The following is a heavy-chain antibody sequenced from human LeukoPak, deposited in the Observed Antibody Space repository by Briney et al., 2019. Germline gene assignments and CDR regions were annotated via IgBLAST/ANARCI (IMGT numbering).Heavy chain of an antibody. J-gene: IGHJ4*02. CDR3: ARGFTFGGVIVDY. CDR2: IYYSGST. V-gene: IGHV4-59*01. Sequence: PSETLSLTCTVSGGSISPYYWSWIRQPPGKGLEWIGCIYYSGSTNYNPSLKSRVTISVDTSKNQFSLKLSSVTAADTAVYYCARGFTFGGVIVDYSGQGTLVTVSS. D-gene: IGHD3-16*02. CDR1: GGSISPYY.